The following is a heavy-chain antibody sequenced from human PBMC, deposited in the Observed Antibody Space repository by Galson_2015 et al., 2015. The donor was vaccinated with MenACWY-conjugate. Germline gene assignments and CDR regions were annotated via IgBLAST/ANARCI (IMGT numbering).Heavy chain of an antibody. V-gene: IGHV3-30*01. D-gene: IGHD3-22*01. CDR2: ISYDSKDK. Sequence: SLRLSCAAYGFTFNMYSLHWVRQAPGKGLEWVAVISYDSKDKFYGDSVKGRFIILRDNFKNTVYLQMNSLRGEDTGVYFCARVGQERRTLLPNFDGWGQGTRVTVSS. CDR1: GFTFNMYS. CDR3: ARVGQERRTLLPNFDG. J-gene: IGHJ4*02.